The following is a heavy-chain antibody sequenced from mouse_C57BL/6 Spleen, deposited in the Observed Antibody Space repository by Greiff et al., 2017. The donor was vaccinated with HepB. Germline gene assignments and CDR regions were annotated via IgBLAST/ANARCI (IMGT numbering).Heavy chain of an antibody. CDR2: IYPSDSET. D-gene: IGHD1-1*01. CDR1: GYTFTSYW. CDR3: ARSDYGAGFAY. Sequence: QVQLQQSGAELVRPGSSVKLSCKASGYTFTSYWMDWVKQRPGQGLEWIGNIYPSDSETHYNQKFKDKATLTVDKSSSTAYMQLSSLTSEASAVYYCARSDYGAGFAYWGQGTLVTVSA. J-gene: IGHJ3*01. V-gene: IGHV1-61*01.